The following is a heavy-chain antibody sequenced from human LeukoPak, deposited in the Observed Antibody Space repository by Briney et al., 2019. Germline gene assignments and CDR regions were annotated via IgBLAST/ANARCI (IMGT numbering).Heavy chain of an antibody. D-gene: IGHD2-2*01. V-gene: IGHV1-69*13. CDR3: ARGYCSSTSCFGGGMDV. Sequence: SVKVSFKASGGTFSIYAISWVRQAPGQGLEWMGGIIPIFGTANYAQKFQGRVTITADESTSTAYMELSSLRSEDTAVYYCARGYCSSTSCFGGGMDVWGQGTTVTVSS. CDR2: IIPIFGTA. J-gene: IGHJ6*02. CDR1: GGTFSIYA.